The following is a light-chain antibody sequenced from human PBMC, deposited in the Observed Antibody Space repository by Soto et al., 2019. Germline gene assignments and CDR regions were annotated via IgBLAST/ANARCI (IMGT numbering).Light chain of an antibody. CDR3: QQAGT. CDR2: GAY. V-gene: IGKV3-15*01. J-gene: IGKJ3*01. Sequence: EIVMTQSPATLSVSPGERATLSCRASQSVSSNLAWYQQKPGQAPRLLIYGAYTRATGIPARFSGSGSGTEFTLTISSLQSEDFAVYYCQQAGTFGPGTKVDIK. CDR1: QSVSSN.